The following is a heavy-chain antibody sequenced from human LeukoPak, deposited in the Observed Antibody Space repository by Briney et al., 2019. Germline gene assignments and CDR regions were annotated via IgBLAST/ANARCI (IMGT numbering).Heavy chain of an antibody. CDR2: ISTTGSTI. J-gene: IGHJ6*03. D-gene: IGHD3-10*01. V-gene: IGHV3-48*03. CDR3: AKSAGDYYYYYMDV. CDR1: GLSFSSYD. Sequence: GGSLRLSCAAAGLSFSSYDMYWVRQAPGMGLEWVAYISTTGSTIDYAASVKGRFTISRDQSKNTLYVQMNSLRAEDTAIYYCAKSAGDYYYYYMDVWGKGTTVTVSS.